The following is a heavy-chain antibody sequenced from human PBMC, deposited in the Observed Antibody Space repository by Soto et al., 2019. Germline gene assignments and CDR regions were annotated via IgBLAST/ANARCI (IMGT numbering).Heavy chain of an antibody. CDR2: IYHSGRT. Sequence: QVQLQESGPGLMKPSGTLSLTCAVSGGSISTNWWSWVRQPPGKGLEWIGEIYHSGRTNYNPSLINRGTVSMDKPQNPLSLNLNSVTAADTALYDCARHIAVSGTRGFDFWGQGTLVTVAS. CDR3: ARHIAVSGTRGFDF. V-gene: IGHV4-4*02. J-gene: IGHJ4*02. D-gene: IGHD6-19*01. CDR1: GGSISTNW.